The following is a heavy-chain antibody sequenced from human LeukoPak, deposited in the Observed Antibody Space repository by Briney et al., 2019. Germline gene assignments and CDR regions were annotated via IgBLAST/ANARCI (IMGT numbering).Heavy chain of an antibody. CDR2: IYYSGST. V-gene: IGHV4-59*12. CDR1: GGSISSYY. Sequence: PSETLSLTCTVSGGSISSYYWSWIRQPPGKGLEWIGYIYYSGSTYYNPSLKSRVTISVDTSKNQFSLKLSSVTAADTAVYYCARGGGYGDYGYWGQGTLVTVSS. J-gene: IGHJ4*02. D-gene: IGHD4-17*01. CDR3: ARGGGYGDYGY.